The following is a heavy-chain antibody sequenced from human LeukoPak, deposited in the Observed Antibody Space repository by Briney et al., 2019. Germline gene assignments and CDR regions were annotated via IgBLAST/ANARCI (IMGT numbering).Heavy chain of an antibody. Sequence: GASVKVSCKASGYTFTGYYMHWVRQAPGQGLEWMGWINPNSGGTNYAQKFQGRVTMTRDTSISTAYMELRSLRSDDTAVYYCARDGYYDILTGYQQHYDYWGQGTLVTVSS. CDR1: GYTFTGYY. CDR2: INPNSGGT. J-gene: IGHJ4*02. V-gene: IGHV1-2*02. D-gene: IGHD3-9*01. CDR3: ARDGYYDILTGYQQHYDY.